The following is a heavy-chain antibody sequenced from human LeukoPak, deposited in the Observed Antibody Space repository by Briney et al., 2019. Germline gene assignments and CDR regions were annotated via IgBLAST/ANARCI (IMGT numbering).Heavy chain of an antibody. J-gene: IGHJ4*02. CDR1: GFTFSSYS. D-gene: IGHD6-13*01. CDR3: TKGGYSSSWPYFDS. CDR2: IKSKTDGGTT. V-gene: IGHV3-15*01. Sequence: GGSLRLSCTASGFTFSSYSMNWVRQAPGKGLEWVGRIKSKTDGGTTDYAAPVKGRFTISRDDSKNTLYLQMNSLRSEDTAVYYCTKGGYSSSWPYFDSWGQGTLVTVSS.